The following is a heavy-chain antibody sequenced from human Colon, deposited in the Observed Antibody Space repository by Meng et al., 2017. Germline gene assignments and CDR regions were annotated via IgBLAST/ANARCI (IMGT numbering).Heavy chain of an antibody. CDR1: GAPSSDYY. Sequence: VLLPPGGAGLLKRAETQSLTCVVDGAPSSDYYFTWIRQPPGKGLEWVGDIHPSGSTYYSPSLQSRVTITLDTSKNQFSLTLSSMTAADTAVYYCARGVDWAKSGNFWGQGTLVTVSS. CDR2: IHPSGST. D-gene: IGHD3-9*01. CDR3: ARGVDWAKSGNF. J-gene: IGHJ4*02. V-gene: IGHV4-34*01.